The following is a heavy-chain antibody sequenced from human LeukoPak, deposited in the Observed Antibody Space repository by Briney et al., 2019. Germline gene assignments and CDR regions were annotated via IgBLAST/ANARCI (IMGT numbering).Heavy chain of an antibody. CDR2: IILSSTAI. CDR3: SRDPRVLDY. Sequence: GGSLRLSCTASGFIFSTYNMNWVRQAPGKGLEWVSYIILSSTAIYYADSVKGRFTISRDNAKKSLYLQINSLRAEDTAVYYCSRDPRVLDYWGQGTLVTVSS. CDR1: GFIFSTYN. V-gene: IGHV3-48*01. J-gene: IGHJ4*02.